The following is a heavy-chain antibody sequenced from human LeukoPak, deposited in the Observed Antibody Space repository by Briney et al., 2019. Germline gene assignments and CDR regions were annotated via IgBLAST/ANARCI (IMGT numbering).Heavy chain of an antibody. CDR1: GFIFSNAW. J-gene: IGHJ4*02. D-gene: IGHD3-10*01. V-gene: IGHV3-15*01. Sequence: GGSLRLSCAASGFIFSNAWMSWVRQAPGKGLEWVGRIKSKTDGETPAYAAPVKGRFTISRDDSKNTLYLQMNSLRAEDTAVYYCAKDLYGSGSYYTDFDYWGQGTLVTVSS. CDR2: IKSKTDGETP. CDR3: AKDLYGSGSYYTDFDY.